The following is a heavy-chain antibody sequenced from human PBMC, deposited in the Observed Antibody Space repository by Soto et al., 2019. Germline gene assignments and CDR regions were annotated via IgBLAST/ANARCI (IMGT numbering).Heavy chain of an antibody. CDR1: GYTFTSYD. CDR2: MNPNSGNT. CDR3: ARAVGSSWYGYYYYYGMDV. Sequence: ASVKVSCKASGYTFTSYDINWVRQATGQGLEWMGWMNPNSGNTGYAQKFQGRVTMTRNTSISTAYMELSSLRSEDTAVYYCARAVGSSWYGYYYYYGMDVWGQGTTVTVSS. D-gene: IGHD6-13*01. J-gene: IGHJ6*02. V-gene: IGHV1-8*01.